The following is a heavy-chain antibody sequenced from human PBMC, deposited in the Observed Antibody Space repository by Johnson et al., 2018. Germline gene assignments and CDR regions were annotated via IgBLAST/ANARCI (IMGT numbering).Heavy chain of an antibody. Sequence: QVQLVQSGGGVVQPGGSLRLSCAGSGFTFTNYGIHWVRQAPGKGLEWVAIIYFDGGNKFYADSVKGRFTISRDNSKNTVFLQMNSLRDDDTAVYYCAGDPSLGRRWYYYMDVWGKGTTVTVSS. D-gene: IGHD7-27*01. V-gene: IGHV3-33*01. CDR3: AGDPSLGRRWYYYMDV. CDR2: IYFDGGNK. CDR1: GFTFTNYG. J-gene: IGHJ6*03.